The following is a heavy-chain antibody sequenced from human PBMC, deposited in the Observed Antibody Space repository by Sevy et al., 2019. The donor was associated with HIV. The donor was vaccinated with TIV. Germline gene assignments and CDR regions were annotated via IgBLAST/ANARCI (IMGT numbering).Heavy chain of an antibody. D-gene: IGHD3-16*02. Sequence: SETLSLTCAVSGGSISSGGYSWSWIRQPPGKGLEWIGYIYHSGSTYYNPSLKSGVTISVDRSKNQFSLKLSSVTAADTAVYYCARTQYMITFGGVIVIGAFDIWGQGTMVTVSS. J-gene: IGHJ3*02. V-gene: IGHV4-30-2*01. CDR3: ARTQYMITFGGVIVIGAFDI. CDR2: IYHSGST. CDR1: GGSISSGGYS.